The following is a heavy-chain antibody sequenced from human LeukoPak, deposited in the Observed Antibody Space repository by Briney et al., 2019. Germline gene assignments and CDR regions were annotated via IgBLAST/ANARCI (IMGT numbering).Heavy chain of an antibody. Sequence: ASVKVSCKASGFTFTGYYIHWVRQAPGQGLEWMGWINPSSGDTNYAQKFQGRVTMARDTSISTAFMGLSRLTSDDTAVYYCARDLLTGNYLYFDYWGQGTLVTVSS. CDR1: GFTFTGYY. CDR3: ARDLLTGNYLYFDY. J-gene: IGHJ4*02. CDR2: INPSSGDT. V-gene: IGHV1-2*02. D-gene: IGHD1-7*01.